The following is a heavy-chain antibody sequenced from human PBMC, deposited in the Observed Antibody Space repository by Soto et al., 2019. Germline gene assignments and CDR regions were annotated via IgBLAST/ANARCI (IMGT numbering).Heavy chain of an antibody. Sequence: SETLSLTCTVSGGSINSYYWSWIRQPPGKGLEWIGYIYYRGNTYYNPSLKSRVTISVDTSKNQYSLKVTSVTAADTAVYYCAKYRGYCSGGSCPGDGFDYWGQGTLVTVS. CDR2: IYYRGNT. J-gene: IGHJ4*02. D-gene: IGHD2-15*01. V-gene: IGHV4-59*08. CDR3: AKYRGYCSGGSCPGDGFDY. CDR1: GGSINSYY.